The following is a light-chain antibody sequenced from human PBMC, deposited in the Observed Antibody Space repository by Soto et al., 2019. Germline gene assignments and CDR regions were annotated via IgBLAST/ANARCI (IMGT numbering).Light chain of an antibody. Sequence: IQVTNSLSALSASVRDRVTITCRASQSIKTWLAWYQRKPGRAPNLLIYDASSLQSGVPSRFSGSGSGTEFTLTISSLQPDDSATYYCQQYESYLWPFGQVAKVDIK. CDR1: QSIKTW. V-gene: IGKV1-5*01. CDR2: DAS. J-gene: IGKJ1*01. CDR3: QQYESYLWP.